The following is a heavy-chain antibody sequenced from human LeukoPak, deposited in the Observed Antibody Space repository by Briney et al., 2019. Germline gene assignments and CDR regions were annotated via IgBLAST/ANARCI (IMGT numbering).Heavy chain of an antibody. V-gene: IGHV3-21*01. CDR3: ARARGSTGWRFDY. CDR1: GFTFSSYS. CDR2: ISSSSSYI. Sequence: PGGSLRLSCAASGFTFSSYSMNWVRQAPGKGLEWVSSISSSSSYIYYADSVKGRFTISRDNAKNSLYLQMNSLRAEDTAVYYCARARGSTGWRFDYWGQGTLVTVSS. D-gene: IGHD5-24*01. J-gene: IGHJ4*02.